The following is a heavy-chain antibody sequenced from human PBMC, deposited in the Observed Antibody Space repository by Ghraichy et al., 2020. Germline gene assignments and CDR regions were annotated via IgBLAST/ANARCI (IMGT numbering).Heavy chain of an antibody. V-gene: IGHV3-23*01. Sequence: GGSLRLSCAASGFTFSSYAMSWVRQAPGKWLEWVSAISGGGSSTYYADSVRGRFTISRDNSDKKVYLQVDSLRAEDTAVYYCAKDRRETSGLGAFDVWGQGKMVTVSS. D-gene: IGHD3-22*01. CDR3: AKDRRETSGLGAFDV. CDR2: ISGGGSST. CDR1: GFTFSSYA. J-gene: IGHJ3*01.